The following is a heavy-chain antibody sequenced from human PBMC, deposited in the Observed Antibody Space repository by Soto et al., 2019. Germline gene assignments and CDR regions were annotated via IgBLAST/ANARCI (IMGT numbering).Heavy chain of an antibody. CDR3: AREKYSSSPWAPYYYYYYMDV. V-gene: IGHV1-18*01. CDR1: GYTFTSYG. Sequence: GASVKVSCKASGYTFTSYGISWVRQAPGQGLEWMGWISAYNGNTNYAQKLQGRVTMTTDTSTSTAYMELRSLRSDDTAVYYCAREKYSSSPWAPYYYYYYMDVWGKGTTVTVSS. D-gene: IGHD6-6*01. CDR2: ISAYNGNT. J-gene: IGHJ6*03.